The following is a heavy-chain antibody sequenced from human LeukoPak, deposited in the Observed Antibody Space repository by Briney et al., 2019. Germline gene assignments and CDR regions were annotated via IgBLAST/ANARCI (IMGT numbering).Heavy chain of an antibody. CDR1: GFTFSSYA. CDR3: AERRDFWSGYDY. CDR2: ISGSGGST. J-gene: IGHJ4*02. D-gene: IGHD3-3*01. Sequence: GGSLRLSCAASGFTFSSYAMSWVRQAPGKGLEWVSAISGSGGSTYYADSVKGRFTISRDNSKNTLYLQMNSLRAEDTAVYYCAERRDFWSGYDYWGQGTLVTVSS. V-gene: IGHV3-23*01.